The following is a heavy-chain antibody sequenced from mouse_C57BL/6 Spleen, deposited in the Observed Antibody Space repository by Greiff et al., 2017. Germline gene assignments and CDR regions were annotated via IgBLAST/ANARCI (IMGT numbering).Heavy chain of an antibody. J-gene: IGHJ4*01. CDR2: IRSKSNNYAT. D-gene: IGHD3-3*01. V-gene: IGHV10-1*01. CDR3: VRHRGGYAMDY. CDR1: GFSFNTYA. Sequence: EVKVVESGGGLVQPKGSLKLSCAASGFSFNTYAMNWVRQAPGKGLEWVARIRSKSNNYATYYADSVKDRFTISRDDSESMLYLQMNNLKTEDTAMYYCVRHRGGYAMDYWGQGTSVTVSS.